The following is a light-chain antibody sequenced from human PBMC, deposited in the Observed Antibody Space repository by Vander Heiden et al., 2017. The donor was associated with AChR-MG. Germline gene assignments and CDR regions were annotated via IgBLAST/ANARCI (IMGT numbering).Light chain of an antibody. CDR2: KAS. V-gene: IGKV1-5*03. J-gene: IGKJ2*01. CDR1: KRISSW. Sequence: DIQLTQSPSPLPDPVEDRATTTCRASKRISSWLVWYQQKQGKAPQLLIYKASSLESGAPSRFSGSGSGSAFTLTISSLQPDAFATYYRQQYNSYSTFGQGTKLEIK. CDR3: QQYNSYST.